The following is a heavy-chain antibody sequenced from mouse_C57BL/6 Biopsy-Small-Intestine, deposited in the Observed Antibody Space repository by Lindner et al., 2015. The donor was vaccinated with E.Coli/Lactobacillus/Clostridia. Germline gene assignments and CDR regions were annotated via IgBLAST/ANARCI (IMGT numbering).Heavy chain of an antibody. Sequence: VQLQESGAELARPGASVKLSCKTSGYTFTSYGLSWVKQRAGQGLEWIGEIYPRSDNTYYNEKFKGKATLTADKSSSTAYMELRSLTSEDSAVYFCASKSPTGTFEYWGQGTTLTVSS. CDR2: IYPRSDNT. V-gene: IGHV1-81*01. J-gene: IGHJ2*01. D-gene: IGHD4-1*02. CDR3: ASKSPTGTFEY. CDR1: GYTFTSYG.